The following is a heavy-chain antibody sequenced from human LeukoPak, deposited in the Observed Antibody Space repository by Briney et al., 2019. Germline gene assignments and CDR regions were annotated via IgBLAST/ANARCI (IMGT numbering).Heavy chain of an antibody. J-gene: IGHJ4*02. CDR2: IRYDGSNK. CDR1: GFTFSSYG. V-gene: IGHV3-30*02. CDR3: AKDDRGPHYCSSTSCYGDY. D-gene: IGHD2-2*01. Sequence: PGGSLRLSCAASGFTFSSYGMHWVRQAPGKGLEWVAFIRYDGSNKYYADSVKGRFTISRDNSKNTLYLQMNSLRAEDTAVYYCAKDDRGPHYCSSTSCYGDYWGQGTLVTVSS.